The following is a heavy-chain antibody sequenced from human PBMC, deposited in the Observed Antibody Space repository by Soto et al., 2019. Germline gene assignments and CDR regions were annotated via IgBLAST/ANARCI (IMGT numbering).Heavy chain of an antibody. J-gene: IGHJ3*02. D-gene: IGHD6-19*01. V-gene: IGHV3-9*01. Sequence: GGSLRLSCAASGFTFDDYAMHWVRQAPGKGLEWVSGIRWNSGSIGYADSVKGRFTISRDNAKNSLYLQLNSLRAEATALYYCVKDAGSGARANSGAFDIWRQGTMDTVSS. CDR2: IRWNSGSI. CDR1: GFTFDDYA. CDR3: VKDAGSGARANSGAFDI.